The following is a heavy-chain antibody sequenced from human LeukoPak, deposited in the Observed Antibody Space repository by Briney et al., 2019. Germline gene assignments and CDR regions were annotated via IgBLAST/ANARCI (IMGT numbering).Heavy chain of an antibody. CDR1: GFTFSSYS. V-gene: IGHV3-21*01. CDR2: ISSSSSYI. J-gene: IGHJ4*02. Sequence: GGSLRLSCAASGFTFSSYSMNWVRQAPGKGLEWVSSISSSSSYIYYADSVKGRFTISRDNAKNSLYLQMNSLRAEDTAVYYCARDLSSGTAMVEDQFDYWGQGTLVTVSS. D-gene: IGHD5-18*01. CDR3: ARDLSSGTAMVEDQFDY.